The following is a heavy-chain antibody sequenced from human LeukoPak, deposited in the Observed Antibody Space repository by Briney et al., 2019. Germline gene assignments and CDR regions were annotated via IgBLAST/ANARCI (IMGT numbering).Heavy chain of an antibody. CDR3: ARDYAARRGRGHLDY. J-gene: IGHJ4*02. CDR1: GFTFNSYS. Sequence: PGGSLRLSCAASGFTFNSYSMNWVRQAPGEGLEWVSSITSSSDYIYYADSVKGRFTISRDNAKNSLFLQMNSLRAEDAAVYYCARDYAARRGRGHLDYWGQGTLVAVSS. V-gene: IGHV3-21*01. D-gene: IGHD6-6*01. CDR2: ITSSSDYI.